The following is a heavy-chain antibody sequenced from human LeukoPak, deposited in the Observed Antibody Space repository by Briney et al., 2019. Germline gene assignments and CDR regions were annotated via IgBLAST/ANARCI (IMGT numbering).Heavy chain of an antibody. CDR3: ARISYNWNDRGFDP. Sequence: ASVKVSCKASGYTFTDYYMHWVRQAPGQGLEWMGWISAYNGNTNYAQKLQGRVTMTTDTSTSTAYMELRSLRSDDTAVYYCARISYNWNDRGFDPWGQGTLVTVSS. V-gene: IGHV1-18*04. D-gene: IGHD1-1*01. CDR1: GYTFTDYY. J-gene: IGHJ5*02. CDR2: ISAYNGNT.